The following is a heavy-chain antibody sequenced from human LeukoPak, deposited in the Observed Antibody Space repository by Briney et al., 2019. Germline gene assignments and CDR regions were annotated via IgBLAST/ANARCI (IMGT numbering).Heavy chain of an antibody. CDR2: ISSSGSTI. J-gene: IGHJ6*04. V-gene: IGHV3-48*03. D-gene: IGHD6-19*01. CDR3: ARDHASQWLVRQDYYGMDV. Sequence: PGGSLRLSCAASGFTFSSYEMNWVRQAPGKGLEWVSYISSSGSTIYYADSVKGRFTISRDNAKNSLYLQMNSLRAEDTAVYYCARDHASQWLVRQDYYGMDVWGKGTTVTVSS. CDR1: GFTFSSYE.